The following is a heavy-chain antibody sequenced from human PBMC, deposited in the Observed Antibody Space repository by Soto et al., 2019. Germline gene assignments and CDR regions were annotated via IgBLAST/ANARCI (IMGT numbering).Heavy chain of an antibody. J-gene: IGHJ4*02. CDR1: GDSVSSNSAT. V-gene: IGHV6-1*01. CDR2: TYYRSTWSN. D-gene: IGHD6-13*01. CDR3: ARQIAATCTAVTVDY. Sequence: QVQLQQSGPGLVKPSQTLSLTCAISGDSVSSNSATWTWIRQSPSRGLEWLGRTYYRSTWSNDYAVSVKSRITINPDTSNNQFSLHLNSVTPEDTAVYYCARQIAATCTAVTVDYWGQGTLVTVSS.